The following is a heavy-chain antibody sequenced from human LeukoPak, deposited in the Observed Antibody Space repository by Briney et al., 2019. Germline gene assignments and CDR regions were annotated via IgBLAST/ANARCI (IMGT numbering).Heavy chain of an antibody. CDR1: GFTFSSYG. V-gene: IGHV3-30*02. D-gene: IGHD6-19*01. J-gene: IGHJ4*02. CDR3: AKDQVRGGRGWGAFDY. CDR2: IRYDGSNK. Sequence: GGSLRLSCATSGFTFSSYGMHWVRQAPGKGMEWVAFIRYDGSNKYYADSMKGRFTISRDNSKNTQYLQMNSLRAEDTAVYYWAKDQVRGGRGWGAFDYWGQGTLVTVSS.